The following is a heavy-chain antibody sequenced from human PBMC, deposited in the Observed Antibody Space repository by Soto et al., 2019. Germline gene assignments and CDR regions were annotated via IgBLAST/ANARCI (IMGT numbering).Heavy chain of an antibody. Sequence: EVQLVESGGGLVQPGGSLRLSCAASGFTFSDYWMHWVRQVPGKGLVWLSRINGDGSNANYADYVRGRFTISRDNDNNTLNLQMNSLRAEDTAVYYCVRSMTTLTIDGLDPWGQGTQVTVFS. CDR1: GFTFSDYW. D-gene: IGHD4-17*01. CDR2: INGDGSNA. CDR3: VRSMTTLTIDGLDP. J-gene: IGHJ5*02. V-gene: IGHV3-74*01.